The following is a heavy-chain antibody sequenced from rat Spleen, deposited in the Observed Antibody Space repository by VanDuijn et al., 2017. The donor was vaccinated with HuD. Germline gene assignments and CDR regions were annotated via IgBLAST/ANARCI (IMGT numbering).Heavy chain of an antibody. Sequence: EVQLVESGGGLVQPGRSLKLPCAASGFIFSNYGMAWVRQTPTKGLEWVASITTGSGNTYYRDSVKGRFTISRDNAKNTVDMQLSSLRSEDTATYFCARERGWDRYFDYWGQGAMVTVSP. CDR2: ITTGSGNT. CDR3: ARERGWDRYFDY. J-gene: IGHJ2*01. D-gene: IGHD5-1*01. V-gene: IGHV5S14*01. CDR1: GFIFSNYG.